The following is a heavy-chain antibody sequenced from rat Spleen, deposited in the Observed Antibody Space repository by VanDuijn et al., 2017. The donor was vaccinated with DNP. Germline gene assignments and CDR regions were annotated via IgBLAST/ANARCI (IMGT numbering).Heavy chain of an antibody. Sequence: EVQLVESGGDLVQPGRSLTLSCAVSGFTFSNHGMAWVRQAPTKGLEWVASISTGGGITYYRDSVKGRFTISRDDAKNTQYLQMDSLRSEDTDTYYCARHEDYSSYIYGFAYWGQGTLVTVSS. V-gene: IGHV5S13*01. CDR2: ISTGGGIT. D-gene: IGHD1-2*01. CDR3: ARHEDYSSYIYGFAY. J-gene: IGHJ3*01. CDR1: GFTFSNHG.